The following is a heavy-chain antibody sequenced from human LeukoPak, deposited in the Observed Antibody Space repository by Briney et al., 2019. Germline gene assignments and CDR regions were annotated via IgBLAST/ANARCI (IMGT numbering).Heavy chain of an antibody. V-gene: IGHV3-30*18. D-gene: IGHD2-2*01. CDR2: ISYDGRNK. J-gene: IGHJ4*02. Sequence: RGSLRLSCAASGFTFGSYAMTWVRQAPGKGLEWVAVISYDGRNKHYPDSVKGRFTISRDISTDTLWLQMDSLRTEDTAVYYCAKGPLRGTAAAIDYWGQGTLVTVSS. CDR1: GFTFGSYA. CDR3: AKGPLRGTAAAIDY.